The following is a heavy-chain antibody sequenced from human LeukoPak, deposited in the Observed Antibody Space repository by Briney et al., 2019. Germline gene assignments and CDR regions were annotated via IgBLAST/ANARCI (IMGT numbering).Heavy chain of an antibody. V-gene: IGHV3-23*01. Sequence: PGMSLRLSCAASGYTFSSYGVHWVRQAPGKGLEWDSGISSSAGNTYYADSVKGRFTISRDNSKNTLYLQMNSLRAEDTAVYYCAKDWSFGSGWAYYFDYWGQGTLVTVSS. J-gene: IGHJ4*02. CDR2: ISSSAGNT. D-gene: IGHD6-19*01. CDR1: GYTFSSYG. CDR3: AKDWSFGSGWAYYFDY.